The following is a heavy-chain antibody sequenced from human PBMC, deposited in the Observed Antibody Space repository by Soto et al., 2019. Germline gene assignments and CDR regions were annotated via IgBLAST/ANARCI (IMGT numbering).Heavy chain of an antibody. V-gene: IGHV4-34*01. CDR1: GGSLSGYY. Sequence: PSETLSLTCAVYGGSLSGYYWSWIRQPPGKGLEWIGEINHSGSTNYNPSLKSRVTISVDTSKNQFSLKLSSVTAADTAVYYCASPVAYSSSSDAFDIWGQGTMVTVSS. CDR3: ASPVAYSSSSDAFDI. J-gene: IGHJ3*02. CDR2: INHSGST. D-gene: IGHD6-6*01.